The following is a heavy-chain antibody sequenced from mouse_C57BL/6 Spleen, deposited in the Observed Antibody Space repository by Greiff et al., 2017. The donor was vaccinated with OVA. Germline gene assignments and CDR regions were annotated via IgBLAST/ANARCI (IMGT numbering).Heavy chain of an antibody. D-gene: IGHD1-1*01. CDR1: GYTFTSYW. Sequence: QVQLQQPGAELVKPGASVKLSCKASGYTFTSYWMQWVKQRPGQGLEWIGEIDPSASYTNYNQKFKGKATLTVDTSSSTAYMQLSSLTSEDSAVYYCASPTTVVATEYFDVCGTGTTVTVSS. CDR2: IDPSASYT. V-gene: IGHV1-50*01. CDR3: ASPTTVVATEYFDV. J-gene: IGHJ1*03.